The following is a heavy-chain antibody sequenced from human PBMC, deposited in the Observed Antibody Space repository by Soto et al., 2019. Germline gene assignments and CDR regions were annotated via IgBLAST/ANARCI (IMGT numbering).Heavy chain of an antibody. D-gene: IGHD3-3*02. J-gene: IGHJ6*04. V-gene: IGHV5-10-1*01. CDR1: GYKFTTFW. CDR2: IDPSDSYS. CDR3: ARHFPLPTDLQFYYYYYYGVDV. Sequence: GESLKISCKASGYKFTTFWISWMRQVPGKGLEWMGRIDPSDSYSNYSPSFQGHITISADKSINTAYLHFSNLKASDTAVYYCARHFPLPTDLQFYYYYYYGVDVWGNGTAVTVSS.